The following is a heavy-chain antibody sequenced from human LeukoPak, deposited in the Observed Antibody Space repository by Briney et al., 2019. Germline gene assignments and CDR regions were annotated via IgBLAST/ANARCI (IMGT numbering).Heavy chain of an antibody. V-gene: IGHV6-1*01. CDR1: GDSVSSNSAA. Sequence: SQTLSLTCAISGDSVSSNSAAWNWIRQSPSRGLEWLGRTYYRSKWFFSYEVSVRIRITINPDTSKNQFSLQLNSVTPEDTAVYVCAREIEAQTTYCAFDIWGQGTMVTVSS. CDR3: AREIEAQTTYCAFDI. D-gene: IGHD2-21*01. J-gene: IGHJ3*02. CDR2: TYYRSKWFF.